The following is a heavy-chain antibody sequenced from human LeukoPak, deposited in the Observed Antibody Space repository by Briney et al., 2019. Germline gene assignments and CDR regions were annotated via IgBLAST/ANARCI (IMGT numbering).Heavy chain of an antibody. CDR3: AREVVLPAGDYYSGMDV. V-gene: IGHV1-46*01. CDR1: GYTFTSYY. J-gene: IGHJ6*02. D-gene: IGHD2/OR15-2a*01. Sequence: ASVKVSCKASGYTFTSYYMHWVRQAPGQGLEWMGIINPSGGSTNYAQKFQGRVTMTRDTSTSTVYMELSGLRSEDTAVYHCAREVVLPAGDYYSGMDVWGQGTTVTVSS. CDR2: INPSGGST.